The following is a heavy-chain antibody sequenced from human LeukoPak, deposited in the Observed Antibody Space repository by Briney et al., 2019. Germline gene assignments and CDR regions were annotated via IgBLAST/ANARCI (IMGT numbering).Heavy chain of an antibody. Sequence: GGSLRLSCAASGFTFSIFEMNWVRQAPGKGLEWVSHIRGSGSKIFYADSVKGRFTISRDNARDSLYLQMNSLRAEDTAVYYCAKGPKQLLVRRSVWSYMDVWGKGTTVTIS. D-gene: IGHD5/OR15-5a*01. V-gene: IGHV3-48*03. CDR2: IRGSGSKI. CDR3: AKGPKQLLVRRSVWSYMDV. J-gene: IGHJ6*03. CDR1: GFTFSIFE.